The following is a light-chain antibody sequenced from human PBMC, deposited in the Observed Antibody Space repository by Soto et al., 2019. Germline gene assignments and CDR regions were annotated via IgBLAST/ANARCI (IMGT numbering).Light chain of an antibody. CDR1: SSDVGAYKY. J-gene: IGLJ1*01. CDR3: SAYTTSRSYI. V-gene: IGLV2-14*01. CDR2: DVS. Sequence: QSVLTQPASVSGSPGQSITFSCTGTSSDVGAYKYVSWHQQHPGKAPKLMIYDVSNRPSGVSNRFSGSKSGNTASLTISGLQAEDEADYYCSAYTTSRSYIFGSGTKVT.